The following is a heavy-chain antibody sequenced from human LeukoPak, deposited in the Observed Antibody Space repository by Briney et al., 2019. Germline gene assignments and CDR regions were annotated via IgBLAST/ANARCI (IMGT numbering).Heavy chain of an antibody. CDR2: ISSSGSTI. J-gene: IGHJ4*02. V-gene: IGHV3-11*01. D-gene: IGHD3-22*01. CDR3: ARDLYYDSSGYYYNY. CDR1: GFTFSDYY. Sequence: GSLRLSCAASGFTFSDYYMSWIRQAPGKGLEWVSYISSSGSTIYYADSVKGRFTISRDNAKNSLYLQMNSLRAEDTAVYYCARDLYYDSSGYYYNYWGQGTLVTVPS.